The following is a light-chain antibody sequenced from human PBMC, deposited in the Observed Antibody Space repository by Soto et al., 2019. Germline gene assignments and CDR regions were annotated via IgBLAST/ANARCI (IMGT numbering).Light chain of an antibody. J-gene: IGLJ1*01. CDR1: NSNIGFYNF. V-gene: IGLV2-11*01. CDR3: CSSAGTYTYV. CDR2: DVN. Sequence: QSALPQPRSVSGSPGQSVTISCTGTNSNIGFYNFVSWYQQHPDKAPHLVIYDVNKRPSGVPDRFSGSKSGNTASLTISGLQADDEADYYCCSSAGTYTYVFGIGTKVTVL.